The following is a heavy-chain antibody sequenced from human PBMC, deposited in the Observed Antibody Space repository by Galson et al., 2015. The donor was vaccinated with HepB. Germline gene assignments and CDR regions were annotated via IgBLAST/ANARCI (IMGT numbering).Heavy chain of an antibody. CDR1: GYTFSSSY. Sequence: SVKVSCKASGYTFSSSYMHWVRQAPGQGLEWMGIINPGDGWTTYARMFQGRFTVTRDTSTSTVYMELSSLRSEDTAVYYCGREVGDTDTDVWGQGTMVTVSS. CDR2: INPGDGWT. D-gene: IGHD1-26*01. CDR3: GREVGDTDTDV. V-gene: IGHV1-46*01. J-gene: IGHJ3*01.